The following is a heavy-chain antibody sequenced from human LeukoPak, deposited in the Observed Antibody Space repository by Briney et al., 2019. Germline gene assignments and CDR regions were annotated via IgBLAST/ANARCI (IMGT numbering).Heavy chain of an antibody. J-gene: IGHJ4*02. CDR2: IRGDGSEK. D-gene: IGHD3-22*01. CDR3: ARDRGWNCFDS. Sequence: GGSLRLSCAASGFTFRSNWMSWVRQVPGKGLEWVANIRGDGSEKYYVDSVKGRFTISRDNVKISLYLQMNSLRAEDTAVYYCARDRGWNCFDSWGQGTLVTVSS. CDR1: GFTFRSNW. V-gene: IGHV3-7*01.